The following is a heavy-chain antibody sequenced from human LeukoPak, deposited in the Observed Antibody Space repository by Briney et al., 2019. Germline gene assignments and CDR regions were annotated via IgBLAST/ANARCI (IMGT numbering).Heavy chain of an antibody. CDR3: AVQRPYYSDSSGYST. CDR2: INHSGST. CDR1: GGSFSGYY. J-gene: IGHJ5*02. V-gene: IGHV4-34*01. D-gene: IGHD3-22*01. Sequence: SETLSLTCAVYGGSFSGYYWSWIRQPPGKGLEGSGEINHSGSTNYNPSLKSRVNISVDTSKNQFSLKLSFVTAADTAVYYCAVQRPYYSDSSGYSTWGQGTLVTVSS.